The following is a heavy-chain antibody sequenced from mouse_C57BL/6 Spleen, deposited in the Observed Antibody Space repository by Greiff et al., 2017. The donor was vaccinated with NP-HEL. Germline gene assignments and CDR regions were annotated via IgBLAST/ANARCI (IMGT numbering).Heavy chain of an antibody. CDR1: GFTFSSYA. V-gene: IGHV5-4*01. J-gene: IGHJ4*01. CDR3: AGLYYAMDY. Sequence: EVQVVESGGGLVKPGGSLKLSCAASGFTFSSYAMSWVRQTPEKRLEWVATISDGGSYTYYPDNVKGRFTISRDNAKNNLYLQMSHLKSEDTAMYYCAGLYYAMDYWGQGTSVTVSS. CDR2: ISDGGSYT.